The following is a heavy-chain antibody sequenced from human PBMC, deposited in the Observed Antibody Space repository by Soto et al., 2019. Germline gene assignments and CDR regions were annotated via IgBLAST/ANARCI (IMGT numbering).Heavy chain of an antibody. V-gene: IGHV3-64*01. CDR1: GFTFSRYA. D-gene: IGHD5-12*01. CDR2: ISSNGGST. Sequence: EVQLVESGGGLVQPGGSLRLSCAASGFTFSRYAMHWVRQAPGKGLEYVSPISSNGGSTYYANSVKGRFTISRDHSKNTLYLQMGSLRPEDTAVYYCARGGRGYEFDYWGQGTLVTVSS. J-gene: IGHJ4*02. CDR3: ARGGRGYEFDY.